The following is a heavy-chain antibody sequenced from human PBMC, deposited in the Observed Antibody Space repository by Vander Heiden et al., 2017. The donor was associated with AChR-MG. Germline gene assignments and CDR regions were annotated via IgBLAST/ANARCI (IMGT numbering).Heavy chain of an antibody. D-gene: IGHD3-16*01. CDR2: IHGSGGTT. V-gene: IGHV3-23*01. CDR1: RFNFSSQA. CDR3: AVEEWGHFDY. Sequence: EVHLLESGGGLVQPGGSLRLSCAASRFNFSSQAMSWVRQAPGGGLEWVATIHGSGGTTFYADSVKGRFTISRDDSKSTLYLEMKGLRAEDTAVYYCAVEEWGHFDYWGQGTLVTVSS. J-gene: IGHJ4*02.